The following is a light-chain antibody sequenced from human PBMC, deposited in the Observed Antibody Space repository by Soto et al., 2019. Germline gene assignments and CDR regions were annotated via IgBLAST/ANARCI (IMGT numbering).Light chain of an antibody. CDR3: QRYNGNSRT. V-gene: IGKV1-5*03. CDR1: QSISNW. CDR2: QAS. Sequence: DFQMTQSPSTLSASVGDTITITCRASQSISNWLAWYQQKPGEAPKLLIYQASSLASGVPARFSGSGSGTELPLTVDSLQPDDFATYYCQRYNGNSRTFGQGPKVEMK. J-gene: IGKJ1*01.